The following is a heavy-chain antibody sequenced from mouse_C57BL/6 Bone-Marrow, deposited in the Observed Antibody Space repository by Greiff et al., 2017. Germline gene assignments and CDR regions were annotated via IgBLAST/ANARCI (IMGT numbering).Heavy chain of an antibody. CDR2: ILPGSGST. D-gene: IGHD1-1*01. Sequence: QVQLKQSGAELMKPGASVKLSCKATGYTFTGYWIEWVKQRPGHGLEWIGEILPGSGSTNYNEKFKGKATFTADPSSNTAYMQLSSLTTEDSAIYYGAREYYGSSYPHWYCDVGGTGTTVTVAS. CDR3: AREYYGSSYPHWYCDV. V-gene: IGHV1-9*01. CDR1: GYTFTGYW. J-gene: IGHJ1*03.